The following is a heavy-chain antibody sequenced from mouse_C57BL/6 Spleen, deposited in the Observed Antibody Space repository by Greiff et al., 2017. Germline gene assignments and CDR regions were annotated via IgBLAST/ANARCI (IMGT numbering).Heavy chain of an antibody. J-gene: IGHJ4*01. Sequence: EVKVEESGGGLVQPGGSLKLSCAASGFTFSDYYMYWVRQTPEKRLEWVAYISNGGGSTYYPDTVKGRFTISRDNAKNTLYLQMSRLKSEDTAMYYCARLGYYHYYAMDYWGQGTSVTVSS. CDR2: ISNGGGST. CDR3: ARLGYYHYYAMDY. CDR1: GFTFSDYY. V-gene: IGHV5-12*01. D-gene: IGHD2-1*01.